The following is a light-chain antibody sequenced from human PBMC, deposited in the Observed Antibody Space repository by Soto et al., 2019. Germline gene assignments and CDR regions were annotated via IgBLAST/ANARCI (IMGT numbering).Light chain of an antibody. Sequence: QSALTQPASVSGSPGQSITISCTGTSGDVGTYDLVSWYQHHPGAAPKLMIYEATRRPSGISNRFSGSKSGNTASLTISGLQAEDEAAYYCSSYTSGTTLFVVFGGGTKLTVL. CDR2: EAT. J-gene: IGLJ2*01. CDR3: SSYTSGTTLFVV. V-gene: IGLV2-14*02. CDR1: SGDVGTYDL.